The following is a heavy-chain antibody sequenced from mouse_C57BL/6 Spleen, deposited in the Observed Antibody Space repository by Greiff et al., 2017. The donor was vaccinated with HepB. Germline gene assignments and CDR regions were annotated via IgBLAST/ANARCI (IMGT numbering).Heavy chain of an antibody. CDR3: ARQGDYGGYVDV. D-gene: IGHD1-1*01. CDR2: IDPSDSYT. J-gene: IGHJ1*03. V-gene: IGHV1-69*01. CDR1: GYTFTSYW. Sequence: QVQLQQPGAELVMPGASVKLSCKASGYTFTSYWMHWVKQRPGQGLEWIGEIDPSDSYTNYNQKFKGKSTLTVDKSSSTAYMQLSSLTSEDSAVYYCARQGDYGGYVDVWGTGTTVTVSS.